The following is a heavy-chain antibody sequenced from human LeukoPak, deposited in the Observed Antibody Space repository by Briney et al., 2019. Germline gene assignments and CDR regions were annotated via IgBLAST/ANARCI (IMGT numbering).Heavy chain of an antibody. J-gene: IGHJ3*02. D-gene: IGHD3-22*01. V-gene: IGHV4-31*03. CDR3: ARETKPSYYYDSCGYFSAFDI. Sequence: TSETLSLTCTVSGGSISSGGYYWSWIRQHPGKGLEWIGYIYYSGSTYYNPSLKSRVTISVDTSKNQFSLKLSSVTAADTALYYCARETKPSYYYDSCGYFSAFDIWGQGTMVTVSS. CDR2: IYYSGST. CDR1: GGSISSGGYY.